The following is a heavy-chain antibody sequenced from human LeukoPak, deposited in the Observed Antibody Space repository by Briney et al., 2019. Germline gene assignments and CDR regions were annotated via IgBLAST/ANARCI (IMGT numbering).Heavy chain of an antibody. J-gene: IGHJ4*02. CDR2: IYSGGST. V-gene: IGHV3-53*01. Sequence: GGSLRLSCAVSGFTVSSNYMSWVRQAPGKGLEWVSFIYSGGSTYYADSVKGRFTISRDNSKNPLYLQMNSLRADGTAVYCCARATYSTTWGIGDFDEWGQGTRVTV. D-gene: IGHD3-16*01. CDR1: GFTVSSNY. CDR3: ARATYSTTWGIGDFDE.